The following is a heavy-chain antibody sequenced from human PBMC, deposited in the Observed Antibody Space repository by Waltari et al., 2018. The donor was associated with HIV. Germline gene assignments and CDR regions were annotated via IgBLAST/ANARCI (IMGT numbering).Heavy chain of an antibody. D-gene: IGHD2-21*02. Sequence: QVQLQESGPGLVKPSQTLSLTCTVSGGSISSGSYYWSWIRQPAGKGLEWIGRIYTSGSTNYNPSLKSRVTISVDTSKNQFSLKLSSVTAADTAVYYCARMVTAKDAFDIWGQGTMVTVSS. V-gene: IGHV4-61*02. CDR3: ARMVTAKDAFDI. J-gene: IGHJ3*02. CDR2: IYTSGST. CDR1: GGSISSGSYY.